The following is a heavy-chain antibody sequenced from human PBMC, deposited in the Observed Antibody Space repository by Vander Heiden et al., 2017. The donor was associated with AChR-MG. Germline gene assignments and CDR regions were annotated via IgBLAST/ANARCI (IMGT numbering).Heavy chain of an antibody. CDR1: GFTFSSYA. CDR3: AKYSGHEYSSSWYYFDY. V-gene: IGHV3-23*01. CDR2: ISGSGGST. D-gene: IGHD6-13*01. J-gene: IGHJ4*02. Sequence: EVQLLESGGGLVQPGGSLRLSCAASGFTFSSYAMSWVRPAPGRGLEWVSAISGSGGSTYYADSVKGRVTISRDNSKNTLYLQMNSLRAEDTAVYYCAKYSGHEYSSSWYYFDYWGQGTLVTVSS.